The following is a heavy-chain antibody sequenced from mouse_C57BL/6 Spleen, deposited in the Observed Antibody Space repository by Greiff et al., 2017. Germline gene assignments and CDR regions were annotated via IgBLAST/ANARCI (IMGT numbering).Heavy chain of an antibody. CDR3: SRRSGTPFAY. CDR2: IYPRDGST. CDR1: GYTFTSYD. Sequence: VQLQQSGPELVKPGASVQLSCKASGYTFTSYDINWVKQMPGQGLEWIGWIYPRDGSTKYNEKFKGKATLTVYTSSSTAYMELHSLTSEDSAVYFCSRRSGTPFAYWGQGTLVTVSA. J-gene: IGHJ3*01. D-gene: IGHD2-14*01. V-gene: IGHV1-85*01.